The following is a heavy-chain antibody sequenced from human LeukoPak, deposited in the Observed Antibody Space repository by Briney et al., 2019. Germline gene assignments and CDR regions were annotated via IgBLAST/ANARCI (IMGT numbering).Heavy chain of an antibody. CDR2: INHSGST. CDR1: GGSFSGYY. V-gene: IGHV4-34*01. CDR3: ARVAHKAGTRP. D-gene: IGHD6-19*01. Sequence: SETLSLTCAVYGGSFSGYYWSWLRQPPGKGLEWIGEINHSGSTNYNPSLKSRVTISVDTSKTQFSLKLSSVTAADTAVYYCARVAHKAGTRPWGQGTLVTVSS. J-gene: IGHJ5*02.